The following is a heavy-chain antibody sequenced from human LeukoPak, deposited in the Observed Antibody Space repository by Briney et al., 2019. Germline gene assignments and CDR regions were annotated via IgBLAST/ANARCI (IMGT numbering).Heavy chain of an antibody. CDR2: INHSGST. CDR3: ARENPAYSGYDYYFDY. V-gene: IGHV4-34*01. Sequence: SETLSLTCAVYGGSFSGYYWSWIRQPPGKGLEWIGEINHSGSTNYNPSLKSRVIMSVDTSKNQFSLKLSSVTAADTAVYYCARENPAYSGYDYYFDYWGQGTLVTVSS. CDR1: GGSFSGYY. D-gene: IGHD5-12*01. J-gene: IGHJ4*02.